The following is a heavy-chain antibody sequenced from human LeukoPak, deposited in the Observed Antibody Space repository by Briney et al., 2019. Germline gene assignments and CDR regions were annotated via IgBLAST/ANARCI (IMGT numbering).Heavy chain of an antibody. D-gene: IGHD3-16*01. CDR1: GGSFSGYY. Sequence: SETLSLTCLVYGGSFSGYYWSWIRQPPGKGLEWIGEINHSGSTNYNPSLKSRVTISVDTSKNQFSLKLSSVTAADTAVYYCARGGGEFDYWGQGTLVTVSS. V-gene: IGHV4-34*01. CDR2: INHSGST. CDR3: ARGGGEFDY. J-gene: IGHJ4*02.